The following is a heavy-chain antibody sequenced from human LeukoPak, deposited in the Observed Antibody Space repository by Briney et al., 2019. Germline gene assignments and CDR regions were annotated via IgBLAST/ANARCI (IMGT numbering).Heavy chain of an antibody. Sequence: SETLSLTCTVSGVSISSYYWTWIRQPPGKGLEWIGYIYHSGRTNYSPSLKSRVTISVDTSKNQFSLKLSSVTAADTAVYYCARHAAFAEYQSHLTHFDYWGQGTLVTVSS. CDR3: ARHAAFAEYQSHLTHFDY. V-gene: IGHV4-59*08. J-gene: IGHJ4*02. CDR1: GVSISSYY. D-gene: IGHD2-2*01. CDR2: IYHSGRT.